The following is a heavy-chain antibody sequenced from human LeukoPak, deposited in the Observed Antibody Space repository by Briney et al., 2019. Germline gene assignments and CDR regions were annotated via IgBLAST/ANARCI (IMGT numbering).Heavy chain of an antibody. D-gene: IGHD3-10*01. Sequence: GGTLRLSCAASGITFSTYDMSWVRQAPGKGLEWVSAISGSGGRTYYADSVKGRFTISRDNSKNTLYLQMNSLRAEDTAVYNCAKGDFYGSGRDYYYYMDVWGKGTTVTISS. J-gene: IGHJ6*03. CDR1: GITFSTYD. V-gene: IGHV3-23*01. CDR2: ISGSGGRT. CDR3: AKGDFYGSGRDYYYYMDV.